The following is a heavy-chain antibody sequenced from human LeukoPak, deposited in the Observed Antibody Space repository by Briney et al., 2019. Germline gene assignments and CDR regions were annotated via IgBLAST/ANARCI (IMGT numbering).Heavy chain of an antibody. V-gene: IGHV1-24*01. CDR1: GYTLTELS. CDR2: FDPEDGET. Sequence: ASVKVPCKVSGYTLTELSMHWVRQAPGKGLEWMGGFDPEDGETIYAQKFQGRVTMTEDTSTDTAYMELSSLRSEDTAVYYCATPDLQIAAAGTYYFDYWGQGTLVTVSS. D-gene: IGHD6-13*01. CDR3: ATPDLQIAAAGTYYFDY. J-gene: IGHJ4*02.